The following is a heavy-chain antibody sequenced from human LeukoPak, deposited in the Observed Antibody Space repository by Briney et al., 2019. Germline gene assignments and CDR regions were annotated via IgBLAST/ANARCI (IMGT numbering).Heavy chain of an antibody. V-gene: IGHV1-18*01. CDR3: AFSSYYLQGNYYMDV. J-gene: IGHJ6*03. CDR1: GYTFTSYG. D-gene: IGHD1-26*01. Sequence: GASVKVSCKASGYTFTSYGISWVRQAPGQGLEWMGWISGYNGNTNYAQNLQGRVTMTTDTSTSTVYMGLRSLRSDDTAVYYCAFSSYYLQGNYYMDVWGKGTTVTVSS. CDR2: ISGYNGNT.